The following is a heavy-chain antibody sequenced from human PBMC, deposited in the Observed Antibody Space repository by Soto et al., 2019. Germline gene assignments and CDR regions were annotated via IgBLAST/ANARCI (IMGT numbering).Heavy chain of an antibody. CDR3: GRDYEFVGQYYDFWSGYRYYGMDV. V-gene: IGHV1-46*01. D-gene: IGHD3-3*01. Sequence: ASVKVSCKASGYTFTSYYMHWVRQAPGQGLEWMGIINPSGGSTSYAQKFQGRVTMTRDTSTSTVYMELSSLRSEDTAVYYCGRDYEFVGQYYDFWSGYRYYGMDVWGQGTTVTVSS. J-gene: IGHJ6*02. CDR1: GYTFTSYY. CDR2: INPSGGST.